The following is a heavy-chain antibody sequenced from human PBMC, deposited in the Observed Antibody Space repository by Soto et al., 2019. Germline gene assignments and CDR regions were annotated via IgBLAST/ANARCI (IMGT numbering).Heavy chain of an antibody. CDR1: GFTFTNYG. CDR2: IWYDGSKE. V-gene: IGHV3-33*01. J-gene: IGHJ4*02. Sequence: QVQLVESGGGVVQPGRALRLSCAASGFTFTNYGMHWLRQAPGKGLEWVAVIWYDGSKEYYADSVKGRFTISRDSSKNTVYLQMSSLRAEDTAVYYCSRDIGSTHYVVDYWGQGTLFTVSS. D-gene: IGHD2-15*01. CDR3: SRDIGSTHYVVDY.